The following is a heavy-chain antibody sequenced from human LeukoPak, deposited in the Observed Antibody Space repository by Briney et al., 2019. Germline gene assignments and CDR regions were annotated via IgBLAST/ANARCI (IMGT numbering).Heavy chain of an antibody. V-gene: IGHV1-18*04. CDR1: GYTFTGYY. CDR2: ISAYNGNT. Sequence: ASVKVSCKASGYTFTGYYIDWVRLAPGKGVEWMGWISAYNGNTNYAQKLQGRVTMTTDTSTSTAYIELRSLRSDDTAVYYCARGRGYDSSGFDYWGQGTLVTVSS. D-gene: IGHD3-22*01. J-gene: IGHJ4*02. CDR3: ARGRGYDSSGFDY.